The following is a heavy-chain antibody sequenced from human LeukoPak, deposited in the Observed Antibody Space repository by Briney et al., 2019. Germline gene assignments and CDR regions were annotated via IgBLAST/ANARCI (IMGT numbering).Heavy chain of an antibody. Sequence: SETLSLTCTVSGASIRSYQWSWIRQPAGKGLEWIGRIHTSGGANYNPSLKSRVTMSLDTSKNLFSLELTSVTAADTAVYYCARDVTGPPTYYYYYMDVWGKGTTVTVSS. D-gene: IGHD2-8*02. CDR3: ARDVTGPPTYYYYYMDV. J-gene: IGHJ6*03. CDR2: IHTSGGA. CDR1: GASIRSYQ. V-gene: IGHV4-4*07.